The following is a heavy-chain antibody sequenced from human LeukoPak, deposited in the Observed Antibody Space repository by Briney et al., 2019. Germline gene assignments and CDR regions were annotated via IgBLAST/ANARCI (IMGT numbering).Heavy chain of an antibody. CDR1: GGSFRGYY. Sequence: SETLSLTCAVYGGSFRGYYWSWIRQPPGKGLEWIGEINHSGSTNYNPSLKSRVTISVDTSKNQFSLKLSSVTAADTAVYYCARVRGYYSRFDPWGQGTLVTVSS. V-gene: IGHV4-34*01. D-gene: IGHD3-22*01. CDR2: INHSGST. CDR3: ARVRGYYSRFDP. J-gene: IGHJ5*02.